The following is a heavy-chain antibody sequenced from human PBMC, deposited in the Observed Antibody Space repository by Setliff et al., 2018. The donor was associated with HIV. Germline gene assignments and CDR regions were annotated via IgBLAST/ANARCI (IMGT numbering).Heavy chain of an antibody. CDR1: GFTFSSYG. CDR3: ARDLSGGYNFWSGYYPLDY. V-gene: IGHV3-33*01. J-gene: IGHJ4*02. D-gene: IGHD3-3*01. Sequence: SLRLSCAASGFTFSSYGMHWVRQAPGKGLEWVAVIWYDGSNKYYADSVKGRFTISRDNSKNTLYLQMNSLRAEDTAVYYCARDLSGGYNFWSGYYPLDYWGRGTLVTVSS. CDR2: IWYDGSNK.